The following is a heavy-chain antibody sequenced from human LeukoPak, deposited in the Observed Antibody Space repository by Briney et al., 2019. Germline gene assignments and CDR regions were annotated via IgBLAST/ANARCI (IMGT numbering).Heavy chain of an antibody. CDR1: GFTFTYYW. D-gene: IGHD3-22*01. J-gene: IGHJ4*02. V-gene: IGHV3-74*01. CDR3: ARDWYYHDSSGYFYWVFNY. CDR2: INSEGSSG. Sequence: PGRSLRLSCAASGFTFTYYWMHWVPQAPGKGLLWVSRINSEGSSGSHADFVQGRFTISRDNAKNTLYLQMNRLRAEDTALYYCARDWYYHDSSGYFYWVFNYWGQGTLATVSS.